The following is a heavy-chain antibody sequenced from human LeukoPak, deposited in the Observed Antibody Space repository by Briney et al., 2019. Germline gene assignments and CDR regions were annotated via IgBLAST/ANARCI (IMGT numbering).Heavy chain of an antibody. J-gene: IGHJ4*02. D-gene: IGHD2-21*02. CDR2: VKSKAVGETT. CDR3: ATCNGDCYFNF. CDR1: GFTFSNAW. Sequence: GGSLRLSCAASGFTFSNAWMNWVRQAPGKGLEWVARVKSKAVGETTSYAAPVKGSFSILRDDSRDMVYLQMNSLEAEDTAVYYCATCNGDCYFNFWGQGTLVIVSS. V-gene: IGHV3-15*01.